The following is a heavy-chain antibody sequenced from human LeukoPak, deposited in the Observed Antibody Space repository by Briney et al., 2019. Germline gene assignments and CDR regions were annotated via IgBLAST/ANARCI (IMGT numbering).Heavy chain of an antibody. CDR1: GGSFSGYY. Sequence: SETLSLACAVYGGSFSGYYWSWIRQPPGKGLEWIGEINHSGSTNYNPSLNSRVTISVDTSKNQFSLKLSSVTAADTAVYYCARGALERRGTFFDPWGQGTLVTVSS. D-gene: IGHD1-1*01. CDR2: INHSGST. J-gene: IGHJ5*02. V-gene: IGHV4-34*01. CDR3: ARGALERRGTFFDP.